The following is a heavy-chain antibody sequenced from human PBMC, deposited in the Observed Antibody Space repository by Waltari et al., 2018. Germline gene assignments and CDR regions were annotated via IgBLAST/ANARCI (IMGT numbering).Heavy chain of an antibody. CDR1: GFTFSSYG. CDR2: ISYDGSNK. D-gene: IGHD3-3*01. V-gene: IGHV3-30*18. J-gene: IGHJ4*02. Sequence: QVQLVESGGGVVQPGRSLRLSCAAYGFTFSSYGMHWVHQAPAQGLEWVAVISYDGSNKYYADSVKGRFTISRDNSKNTLYLQMNSLRAEDTAVYYCAKDSAPTTIFGVVIKPDYWGQGTLVTVSS. CDR3: AKDSAPTTIFGVVIKPDY.